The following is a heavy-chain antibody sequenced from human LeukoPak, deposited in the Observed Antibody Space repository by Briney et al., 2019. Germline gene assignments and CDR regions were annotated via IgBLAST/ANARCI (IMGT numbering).Heavy chain of an antibody. D-gene: IGHD3-16*02. V-gene: IGHV3-30*02. CDR3: AKDGGRYRFDY. CDR1: GFPFNAYN. Sequence: GGSLRLSCAAPGFPFNAYNIHWIRQAPGRGLEWVSFIRNDETEIHYADFAKGRFTISRDKSKNSLYLQMNSQRPDDTAVYYCAKDGGRYRFDYWGQGTMVTVSS. J-gene: IGHJ4*02. CDR2: IRNDETEI.